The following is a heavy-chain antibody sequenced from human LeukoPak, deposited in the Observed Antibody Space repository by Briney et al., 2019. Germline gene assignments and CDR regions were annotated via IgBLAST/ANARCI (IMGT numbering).Heavy chain of an antibody. CDR3: ARELAARAPPFGY. V-gene: IGHV3-33*01. CDR1: GFTFSSYG. Sequence: PGGSLRLSCAASGFTFSSYGMHWVRQAPGKGLEWVAVIWYDGSNKYYADSVKGRFTISRDNSKNTLYPQMNSLRAEDTAVYYCARELAARAPPFGYWGQGTLVTVSS. D-gene: IGHD6-6*01. J-gene: IGHJ4*02. CDR2: IWYDGSNK.